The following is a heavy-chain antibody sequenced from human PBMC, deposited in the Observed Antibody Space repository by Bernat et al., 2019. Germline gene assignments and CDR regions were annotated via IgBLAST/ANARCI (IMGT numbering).Heavy chain of an antibody. CDR3: TDLGAFDI. CDR1: GFRFSSYG. J-gene: IGHJ3*02. V-gene: IGHV3-30*03. D-gene: IGHD1-26*01. Sequence: QVQLVESGGGVVQPGRSLRLSCAASGFRFSSYGMHWVRQFPGKGLEWVAVISYDGSNKYYADSVKGRFTISRDNSKNTLYLQMNSLRAEDTAVYYCTDLGAFDIWGQGTMVTVSS. CDR2: ISYDGSNK.